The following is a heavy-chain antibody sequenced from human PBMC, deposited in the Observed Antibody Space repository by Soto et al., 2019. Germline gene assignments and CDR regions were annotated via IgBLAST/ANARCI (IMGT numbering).Heavy chain of an antibody. CDR1: GGSISSGGYY. V-gene: IGHV4-30-4*08. J-gene: IGHJ6*04. D-gene: IGHD5-12*01. Sequence: SETLSITCTVSGGSISSGGYYWSWIRQHPGKGLEWIGYIYYSGSTYYNPSLKIRVTISVDTSKNQFSLKLSSVTAADTAVYYCARVGYDLLCMDVWDKGTTVTVSS. CDR3: ARVGYDLLCMDV. CDR2: IYYSGST.